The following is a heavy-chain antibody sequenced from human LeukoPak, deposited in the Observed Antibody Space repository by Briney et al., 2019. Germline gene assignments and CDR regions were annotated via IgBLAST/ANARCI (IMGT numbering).Heavy chain of an antibody. Sequence: SETLSLTCTVSGGSISRTTHYWGWIRQPPGKGLEWIGTIYYSGTTYYNPSLKSRVTISLDTSKNQFSVKLISVTAAYTSVYYCVRGGSAFAGFDSWGQGDLVTVSP. V-gene: IGHV4-39*01. CDR1: GGSISRTTHY. CDR3: VRGGSAFAGFDS. J-gene: IGHJ4*02. D-gene: IGHD3-16*01. CDR2: IYYSGTT.